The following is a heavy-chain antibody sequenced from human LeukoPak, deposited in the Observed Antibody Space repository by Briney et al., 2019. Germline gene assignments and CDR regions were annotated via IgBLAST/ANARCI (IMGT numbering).Heavy chain of an antibody. CDR2: IYTSGST. V-gene: IGHV4-61*02. CDR1: GGSIRSGSYY. J-gene: IGHJ6*02. CDR3: ARGVMGSSWSHYYYYGMDV. Sequence: PSETLSLTCTVSGGSIRSGSYYWSWIRQPAGKGLEWIGRIYTSGSTNYNPSLKSRVTISVDTSKNQFSLKLSSVTAADTAVYYCARGVMGSSWSHYYYYGMDVWGQGTTVTVSS. D-gene: IGHD6-13*01.